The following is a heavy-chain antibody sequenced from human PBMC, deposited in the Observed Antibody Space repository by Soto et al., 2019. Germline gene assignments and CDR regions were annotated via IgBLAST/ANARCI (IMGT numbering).Heavy chain of an antibody. Sequence: QVQLQQWGAGLLKPSETLSLTCAVYGGSFSGYYWSWIRQPPGKGLVWIGEINHSGSTNYNPSLKSRVTISVDTSKNQFSLKLSSVTAADTAVYYCLSRGVVAATPFDYWGQGTLVTVSS. CDR3: LSRGVVAATPFDY. CDR2: INHSGST. D-gene: IGHD2-15*01. V-gene: IGHV4-34*01. CDR1: GGSFSGYY. J-gene: IGHJ4*02.